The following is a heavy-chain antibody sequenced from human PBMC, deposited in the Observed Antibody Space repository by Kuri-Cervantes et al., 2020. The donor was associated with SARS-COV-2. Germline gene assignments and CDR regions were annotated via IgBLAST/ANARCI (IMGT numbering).Heavy chain of an antibody. CDR1: GFTFSSYG. V-gene: IGHV3-33*01. Sequence: GESLKISCAASGFTFSSYGMHWVRQAPGKGLEWVAVIWYDGSNKYYADSVKGRFTISRDNSKNTLYLQMNSLRAEATAVYYCARDPYNYDSTVLDVWGQGTTVTVSS. J-gene: IGHJ6*02. CDR3: ARDPYNYDSTVLDV. CDR2: IWYDGSNK. D-gene: IGHD3-22*01.